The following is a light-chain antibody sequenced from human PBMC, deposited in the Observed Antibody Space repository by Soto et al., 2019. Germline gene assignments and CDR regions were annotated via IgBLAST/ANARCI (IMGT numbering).Light chain of an antibody. J-gene: IGLJ1*01. V-gene: IGLV2-8*01. Sequence: QSALTQPPSASGSPGQSVTISCTGTSRDVGAYDYVSWYQQHPGKAPKLMIYEINKRPSGVPDRFSGSKSGNTASLTVSGLQAEDEADYYCSSFAGINNSPYVSGPGTKLTVL. CDR3: SSFAGINNSPYV. CDR1: SRDVGAYDY. CDR2: EIN.